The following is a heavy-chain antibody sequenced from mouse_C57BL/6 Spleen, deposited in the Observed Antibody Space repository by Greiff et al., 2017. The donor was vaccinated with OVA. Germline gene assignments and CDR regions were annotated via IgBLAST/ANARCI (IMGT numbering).Heavy chain of an antibody. CDR3: APGSWFAY. Sequence: VKLQESGAELVRPGASVKLSCKASGYTFTDYYINWVKQRPGQGLEWIARIYPGSGNTYYNEKFKGKATLTAEQSSSTAYMPTSTLHSEVSAVYFCAPGSWFAYWGQGTLVTVSA. J-gene: IGHJ3*01. CDR1: GYTFTDYY. V-gene: IGHV1-76*01. CDR2: IYPGSGNT. D-gene: IGHD4-1*01.